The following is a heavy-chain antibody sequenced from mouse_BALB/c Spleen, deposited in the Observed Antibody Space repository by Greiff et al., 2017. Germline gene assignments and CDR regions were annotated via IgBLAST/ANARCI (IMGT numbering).Heavy chain of an antibody. Sequence: DVMLVESGGGLVQPGESLKLSCESNEYEFPSHDMSWVRKTPEKRLELVAAINSDGGSTYYPDTMERRFIISRDNTKKTLYLQMSSLRSEDTALYYCARHGVDGYHGAMDYWGQGTSVTVSS. D-gene: IGHD2-3*01. CDR2: INSDGGST. J-gene: IGHJ4*01. CDR3: ARHGVDGYHGAMDY. V-gene: IGHV5-2*01. CDR1: EYEFPSHD.